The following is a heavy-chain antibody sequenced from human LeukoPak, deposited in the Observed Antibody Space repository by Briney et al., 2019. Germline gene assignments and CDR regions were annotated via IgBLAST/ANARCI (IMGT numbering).Heavy chain of an antibody. J-gene: IGHJ5*02. Sequence: SETLSLTCTVSGGSISSYYWSWIRQPPGKGLEWIGYIYYSGSTNYNPSLKSRVTISVDTSKNQFSLKLSSVTAADTAVYYCARGGEFEPWTREGTAWFDPWGQGTLVTVSS. CDR1: GGSISSYY. D-gene: IGHD3-16*01. CDR2: IYYSGST. CDR3: ARGGEFEPWTREGTAWFDP. V-gene: IGHV4-59*01.